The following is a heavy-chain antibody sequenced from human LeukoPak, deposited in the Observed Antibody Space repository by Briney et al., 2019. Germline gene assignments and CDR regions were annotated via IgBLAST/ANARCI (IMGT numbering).Heavy chain of an antibody. V-gene: IGHV1-2*02. CDR3: ARDPTNWIDY. Sequence: GASVKVSCKASGYTFTYFYIHWVRQAPGQGLEWMGWINPNSGGTNYAQKFQGRVTMTRDTSSSTAYMELRRLTSDDTAVYYCARDPTNWIDYWGQGTLVTVSS. CDR1: GYTFTYFY. CDR2: INPNSGGT. J-gene: IGHJ4*02. D-gene: IGHD3-3*01.